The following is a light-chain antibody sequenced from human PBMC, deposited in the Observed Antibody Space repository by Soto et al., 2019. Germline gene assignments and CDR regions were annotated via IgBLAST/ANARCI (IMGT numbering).Light chain of an antibody. CDR1: QSINTY. Sequence: IQMTQSPSSLSSSVGDRVTITFRTSQSINTYLNWYQQKTGKAPKPLIYGASSLQSGVPLRFSGSGSGTDFTLTISCLEPEDFATYYCQESYTPLWGTCGQGTKVDIK. J-gene: IGKJ1*01. CDR2: GAS. CDR3: QESYTPLWGT. V-gene: IGKV1-39*01.